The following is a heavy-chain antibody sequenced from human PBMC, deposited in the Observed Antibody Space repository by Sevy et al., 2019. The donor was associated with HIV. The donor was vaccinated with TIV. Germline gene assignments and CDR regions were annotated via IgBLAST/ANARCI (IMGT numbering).Heavy chain of an antibody. CDR2: INPKSGGS. J-gene: IGHJ4*02. Sequence: ASVKVSCKASGYTFTGQCIHWVRQAPGQGLEWMGRINPKSGGSNYAQEFQGRVTMTRDTSISTAYMELSGLTSDDTAVYYCARDLRRRGYSYGSFDYWGQGTLVTVSS. CDR1: GYTFTGQC. CDR3: ARDLRRRGYSYGSFDY. V-gene: IGHV1-2*06. D-gene: IGHD5-18*01.